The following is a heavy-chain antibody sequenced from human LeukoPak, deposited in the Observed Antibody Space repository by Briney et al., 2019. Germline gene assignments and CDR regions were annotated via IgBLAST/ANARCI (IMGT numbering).Heavy chain of an antibody. CDR3: AKENGAAVISHFDY. D-gene: IGHD2-21*01. CDR1: GFTFSSYA. V-gene: IGHV3-23*01. CDR2: ISGSGGNT. J-gene: IGHJ4*02. Sequence: GESLRLSCAASGFTFSSYAMSWVRQAPVKGLEWVSGISGSGGNTFYADSVKGRFTISRDNSKNTPYLQMNSLRAEDTAVYYCAKENGAAVISHFDYWGQGTLVTVSS.